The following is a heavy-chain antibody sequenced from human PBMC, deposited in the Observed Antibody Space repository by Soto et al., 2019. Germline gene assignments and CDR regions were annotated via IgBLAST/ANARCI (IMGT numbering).Heavy chain of an antibody. J-gene: IGHJ5*02. V-gene: IGHV4-39*01. CDR1: GGSISSSSYY. Sequence: QLQLQESGPGLVKPSETLSLTCTVSGGSISSSSYYWGWIRQPPGKGLEWIGSIYYSGSTSYNPSLKSRVTISVDTSKNQFSLKLSSVTAADTAVYYCARLWGDYNWFDPWGQGTLVTVSS. CDR2: IYYSGST. CDR3: ARLWGDYNWFDP. D-gene: IGHD2-21*01.